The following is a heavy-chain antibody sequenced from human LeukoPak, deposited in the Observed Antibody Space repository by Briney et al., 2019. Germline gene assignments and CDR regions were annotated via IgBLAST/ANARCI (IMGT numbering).Heavy chain of an antibody. D-gene: IGHD6-13*01. CDR3: TTLRAAANIDY. CDR1: GFTFSNAW. J-gene: IGHJ4*02. Sequence: PGGSLRLSCAASGFTFSNAWMTWVRQAPGKGLEWVGRIKSKTDGGTTEYAAPVEGTFTISRDDSKNTLYLQMNSLRTEDTAVYYCTTLRAAANIDYWGQGTLVTVSS. V-gene: IGHV3-15*01. CDR2: IKSKTDGGTT.